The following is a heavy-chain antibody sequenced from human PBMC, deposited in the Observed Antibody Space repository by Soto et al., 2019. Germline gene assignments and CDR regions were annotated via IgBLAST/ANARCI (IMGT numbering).Heavy chain of an antibody. Sequence: DVKLVESGGGMVQPGDSLRLSCEFSGFIFSMYSMSWVRQTPGKGLEWVAKIPQDGVDGHYADAVKGRFTISRDNGKNSLYLQMNNLRAEDTAVYYCARDHLILPAHDFFYGSDVWGRGATVTVSS. CDR3: ARDHLILPAHDFFYGSDV. CDR2: IPQDGVDG. V-gene: IGHV3-7*03. D-gene: IGHD2-21*02. CDR1: GFIFSMYS. J-gene: IGHJ6*02.